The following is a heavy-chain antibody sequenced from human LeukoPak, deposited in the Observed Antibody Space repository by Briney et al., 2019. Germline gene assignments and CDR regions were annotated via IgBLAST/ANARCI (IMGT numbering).Heavy chain of an antibody. J-gene: IGHJ4*02. CDR3: ARTAIGGNYFDY. Sequence: SQTLSLTCAISGDSVSSNTAAWNWIRQPPSRGLEWLGRTYYRSKWYNDYAVSVKSRVTINPDTSKNQFSLQLNSVTPEDTAMYYCARTAIGGNYFDYWGQGTLVTVSS. V-gene: IGHV6-1*01. D-gene: IGHD1-26*01. CDR1: GDSVSSNTAA. CDR2: TYYRSKWYN.